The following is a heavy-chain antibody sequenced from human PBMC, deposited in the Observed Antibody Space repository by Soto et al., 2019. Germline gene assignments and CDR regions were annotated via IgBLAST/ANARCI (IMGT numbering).Heavy chain of an antibody. J-gene: IGHJ3*02. Sequence: ASVKVSCEASGYTFTGYYMHWVRQAPGQGLEWMGWINPNSGGTNYAQKFQGRVTMTRDTSISTAYMELSRLRSDDTAVYYCARGQGMITFGGVIVIRDAFDIWGQGTMVTVSS. CDR1: GYTFTGYY. D-gene: IGHD3-16*02. CDR2: INPNSGGT. V-gene: IGHV1-2*02. CDR3: ARGQGMITFGGVIVIRDAFDI.